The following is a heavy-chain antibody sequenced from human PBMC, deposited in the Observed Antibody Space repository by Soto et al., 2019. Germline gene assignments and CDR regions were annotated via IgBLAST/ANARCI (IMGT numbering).Heavy chain of an antibody. CDR3: ARDSVAARPGWFDP. J-gene: IGHJ5*02. D-gene: IGHD6-6*01. Sequence: ASVKVSCKASGYTFTTYAINWVRQAPGQGLEWMGGISVYNGDIKYAQKFQGRVTMTTDTSTSTAYMELMSLRSDDTAVYYCARDSVAARPGWFDPWGQGTLVTVSS. CDR1: GYTFTTYA. V-gene: IGHV1-18*01. CDR2: ISVYNGDI.